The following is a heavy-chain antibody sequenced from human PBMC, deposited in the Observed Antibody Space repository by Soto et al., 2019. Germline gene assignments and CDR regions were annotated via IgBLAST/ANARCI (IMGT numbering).Heavy chain of an antibody. Sequence: QVQLQESGPRLVKPSGTPSLTCGVSGGSISSINWWSWVRQSPGKGLEWIGEIYHDGSTNYNPSLKSLVNISVEKSKNHFSLKVTSVTAADTAVYYCPRSPGVSPTHHFDPWGQGTLVTVSS. CDR2: IYHDGST. V-gene: IGHV4-4*02. J-gene: IGHJ5*02. D-gene: IGHD6-13*01. CDR3: PRSPGVSPTHHFDP. CDR1: GGSISSINW.